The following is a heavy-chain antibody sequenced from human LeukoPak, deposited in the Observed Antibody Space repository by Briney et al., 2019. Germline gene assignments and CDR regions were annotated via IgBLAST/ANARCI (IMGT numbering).Heavy chain of an antibody. V-gene: IGHV1-18*01. CDR1: GYTFTSYG. D-gene: IGHD6-19*01. Sequence: GASVKVSCKASGYTFTSYGICWVRQAPGQGLEWMGWISAYNGNTNYAQKLQGRVTMTTDKSTSTAYMELRSLRSDDTAVYYCARVYSSDWYGVDYYYYDMDVWGKGTTVTVSS. CDR3: ARVYSSDWYGVDYYYYDMDV. CDR2: ISAYNGNT. J-gene: IGHJ6*03.